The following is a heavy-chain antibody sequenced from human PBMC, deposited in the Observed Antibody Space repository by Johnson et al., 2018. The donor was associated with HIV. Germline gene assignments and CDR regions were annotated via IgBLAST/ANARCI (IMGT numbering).Heavy chain of an antibody. V-gene: IGHV3-13*01. CDR1: GFTFSSYD. Sequence: VQLVESGGGLVQPGGSLRLSCAASGFTFSSYDMHWVRQATGKGLEWVSAIGTAGDTYYPGSVKGRFTISRENAKNSLYLQMNSLRAEDTAVYFCARGVKQQLSVVDAFDIWGQGTMVIVSS. D-gene: IGHD1-1*01. CDR2: IGTAGDT. CDR3: ARGVKQQLSVVDAFDI. J-gene: IGHJ3*02.